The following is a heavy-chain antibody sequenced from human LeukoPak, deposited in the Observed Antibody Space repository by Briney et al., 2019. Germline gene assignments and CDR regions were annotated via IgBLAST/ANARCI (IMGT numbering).Heavy chain of an antibody. V-gene: IGHV3-9*01. Sequence: PGGSLRLSCAASGFTFDDYAMHWVRPAPGKGLEWVSGISWNSGSIGYADSVKGRFTISRDNAKNSLYLQMNSLRAEDTALYYCAKDGTNWGQGTMVTVSS. CDR3: AKDGTN. D-gene: IGHD1/OR15-1a*01. CDR1: GFTFDDYA. J-gene: IGHJ3*01. CDR2: ISWNSGSI.